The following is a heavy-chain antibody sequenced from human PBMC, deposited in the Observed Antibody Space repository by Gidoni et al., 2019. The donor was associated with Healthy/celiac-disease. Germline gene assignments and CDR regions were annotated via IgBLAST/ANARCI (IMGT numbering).Heavy chain of an antibody. V-gene: IGHV3-30*18. Sequence: QVQLVESGGGVVQPGRSLRLSCAASGFTFSSYGMHWVRQAPGKGLEWLAVISYDGSNKYYADSVKGRFTISRDNSKNTLYLQMNSLRAEDTAVYYCAKDYDSSGLDAFDIWGQGTMVTVSS. D-gene: IGHD3-22*01. CDR3: AKDYDSSGLDAFDI. CDR2: ISYDGSNK. CDR1: GFTFSSYG. J-gene: IGHJ3*02.